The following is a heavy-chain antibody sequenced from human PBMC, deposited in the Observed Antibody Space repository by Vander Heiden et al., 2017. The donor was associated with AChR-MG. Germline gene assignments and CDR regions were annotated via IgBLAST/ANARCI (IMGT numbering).Heavy chain of an antibody. Sequence: EVLLLESGGGLVQPGGSLRVSCSASGFSFSNYPLRWVRQARGKGLEWVSSLSDSGGRTYYADSVKGRFTISRDNSKNMLYLQMNSLRAEDTAVYYCVTYGSGSYRQDHWGQGTLVTVSS. D-gene: IGHD3-10*01. CDR2: LSDSGGRT. J-gene: IGHJ4*02. CDR3: VTYGSGSYRQDH. CDR1: GFSFSNYP. V-gene: IGHV3-23*01.